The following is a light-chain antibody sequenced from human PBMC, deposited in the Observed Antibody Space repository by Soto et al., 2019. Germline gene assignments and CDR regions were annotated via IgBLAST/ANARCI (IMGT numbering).Light chain of an antibody. V-gene: IGLV1-51*02. CDR2: ENN. CDR3: GTWDSTLSAGI. Sequence: QSVLTQPPSVSAAPGQEVTISCSGSSSNIGNNYVSWYQQFPGTAPKLLIYENNKRPSGIPDRFSGSKSGTSATLGITGLQTGDEADYYCGTWDSTLSAGIFGGGTKATVL. CDR1: SSNIGNNY. J-gene: IGLJ2*01.